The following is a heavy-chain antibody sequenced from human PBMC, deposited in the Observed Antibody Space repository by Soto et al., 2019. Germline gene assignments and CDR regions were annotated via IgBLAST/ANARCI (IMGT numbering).Heavy chain of an antibody. CDR2: IIPIFGTA. CDR1: GGTFSSYA. CDR3: AGRGGHYDSSGYYYGYYYGMDV. Sequence: QVQLVQSGAEVKKPGSSVKVSCKASGGTFSSYAISWVRQAPGQGLEWMGGIIPIFGTANYAQKFQGRVTITADKSTSTAYMELSSLRPEDTAVYYCAGRGGHYDSSGYYYGYYYGMDVLGQGTTVTVSS. V-gene: IGHV1-69*06. J-gene: IGHJ6*02. D-gene: IGHD3-22*01.